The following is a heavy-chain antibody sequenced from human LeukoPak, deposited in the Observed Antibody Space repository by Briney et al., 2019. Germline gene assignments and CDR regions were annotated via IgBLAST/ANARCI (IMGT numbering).Heavy chain of an antibody. Sequence: ASVKVSCKASGYTFTSYGISWVRQAPGQGLEWMGWIGAYNGNTNYAQKLQGRVTMTTDTSTSTAYMELRSLRSDDTAVYYCARDLHSSGWYGNWFDPWGQGTLVTVSS. CDR1: GYTFTSYG. V-gene: IGHV1-18*01. CDR3: ARDLHSSGWYGNWFDP. D-gene: IGHD6-19*01. J-gene: IGHJ5*02. CDR2: IGAYNGNT.